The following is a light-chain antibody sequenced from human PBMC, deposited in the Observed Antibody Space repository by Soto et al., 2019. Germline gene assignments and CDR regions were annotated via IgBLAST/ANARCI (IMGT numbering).Light chain of an antibody. CDR1: QSLRSSQ. V-gene: IGKV3-20*01. Sequence: EIVLTQSPGTLSLSPGERATLSCRASQSLRSSQLAWYQQKPGQAPRLLIYGASSRATGIPDRFSGSGSGTDFTLTISRLEPEDFAVYYCQQYDSSPFTFGPGTKVEIK. CDR3: QQYDSSPFT. CDR2: GAS. J-gene: IGKJ3*01.